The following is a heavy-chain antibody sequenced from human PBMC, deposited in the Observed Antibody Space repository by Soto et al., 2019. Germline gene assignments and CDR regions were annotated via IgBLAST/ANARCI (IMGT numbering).Heavy chain of an antibody. CDR1: GYTFTSYA. J-gene: IGHJ4*02. CDR3: ARGSGYYYWDDY. V-gene: IGHV1-3*05. CDR2: INAGNGNT. D-gene: IGHD3-22*01. Sequence: QVQLVQSGAEEKKPGASVKASCKASGYTFTSYAMHWVRQAPGQRLEWMGWINAGNGNTKYSQKFQGRVTITRDTSASTAYMALSSLRSEDTAVYYCARGSGYYYWDDYWGQGTLVTVSS.